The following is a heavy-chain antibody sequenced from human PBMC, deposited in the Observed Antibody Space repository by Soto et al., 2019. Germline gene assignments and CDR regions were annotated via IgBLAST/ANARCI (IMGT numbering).Heavy chain of an antibody. D-gene: IGHD6-13*01. CDR1: GFTFSSYS. CDR2: ISGSSSFI. J-gene: IGHJ6*02. Sequence: GVFLRLSCAASGFTFSSYSMNWVRQSPGKGLEWVASISGSSSFIYYGDSVRGRFTISRDNAKNSLHLQMDGLRAEDTAVYYCERDQRVQLIQDTYYGLDVWGQRTTVTVSS. CDR3: ERDQRVQLIQDTYYGLDV. V-gene: IGHV3-21*01.